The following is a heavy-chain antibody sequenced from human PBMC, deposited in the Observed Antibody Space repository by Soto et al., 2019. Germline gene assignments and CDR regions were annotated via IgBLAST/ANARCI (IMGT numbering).Heavy chain of an antibody. J-gene: IGHJ4*02. CDR2: IYSGGST. D-gene: IGHD3-22*01. Sequence: VQLVESGGGLIQPGGSLRLSCAASGFTVSSNYMSWVRQAPGKGLEWVSVIYSGGSTYYADSVKGRFTISRDNSKNTLYLQMNSLRAEDTAVYYCARGLGRGYYDSSGYFHLDYWGQGTLVTVSS. V-gene: IGHV3-53*01. CDR3: ARGLGRGYYDSSGYFHLDY. CDR1: GFTVSSNY.